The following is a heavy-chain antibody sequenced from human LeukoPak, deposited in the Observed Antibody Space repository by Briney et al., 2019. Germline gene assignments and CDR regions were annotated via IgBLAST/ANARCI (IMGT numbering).Heavy chain of an antibody. D-gene: IGHD6-19*01. CDR1: GGSFTTSW. Sequence: SETLSLTCAVSGGSFTTSWWSWVRQAPGKGLEWVWEMNHRGSTNYNPSLRSRVTISLDTPNSQFSLSLSSLTAADTAMYYCQGVPLGYSSGGTSGYSYIDVWGKGTPVTVS. CDR3: QGVPLGYSSGGTSGYSYIDV. CDR2: MNHRGST. J-gene: IGHJ6*03. V-gene: IGHV4-34*01.